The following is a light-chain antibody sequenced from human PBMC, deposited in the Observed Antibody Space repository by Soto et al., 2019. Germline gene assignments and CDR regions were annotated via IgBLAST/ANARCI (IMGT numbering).Light chain of an antibody. CDR1: SSDIGGNNY. Sequence: QSALTQPRSVSWSPGQSVTISCTGTSSDIGGNNYVSWYQQHPGKAPKLMIYDVSKRPSGVPDRFSGSKSGNTASLTISGLQAEDEADYYCFLYTGSWVFGGGTKLTVL. CDR3: FLYTGSWV. J-gene: IGLJ3*02. V-gene: IGLV2-11*01. CDR2: DVS.